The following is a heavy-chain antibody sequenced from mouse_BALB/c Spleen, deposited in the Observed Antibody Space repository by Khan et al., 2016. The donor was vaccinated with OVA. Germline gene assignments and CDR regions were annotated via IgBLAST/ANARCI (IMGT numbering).Heavy chain of an antibody. V-gene: IGHV3-2*02. CDR3: ARGNYYGYYFDY. CDR1: GYSITNNYA. CDR2: ISYSGST. J-gene: IGHJ2*01. Sequence: EVQLVESGPGLVKPSQSLSLTCTVTGYSITNNYAWNWIRQFPGNKLEWMGYISYSGSTNYNQSLKSRISITRDTSKNQFFLQLNSVTTEDTATDYCARGNYYGYYFDYWGQGTTLTVSS. D-gene: IGHD1-1*01.